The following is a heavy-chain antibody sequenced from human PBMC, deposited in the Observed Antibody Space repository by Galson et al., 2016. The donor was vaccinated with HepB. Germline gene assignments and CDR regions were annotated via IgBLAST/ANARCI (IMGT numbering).Heavy chain of an antibody. CDR3: ARGSFWSGQLIRNYYGMDV. V-gene: IGHV3-30-3*01. CDR2: ISYDGSNK. D-gene: IGHD3-3*01. CDR1: GFTFTSYA. Sequence: SLRLSCAAAGFTFTSYAMHWVRQAPGKGLEWVAVISYDGSNKYYADSVKGRFTISRGNSKNTLYLQMNSLRAEDTAVYYCARGSFWSGQLIRNYYGMDVWGKGTTVTVSS. J-gene: IGHJ6*04.